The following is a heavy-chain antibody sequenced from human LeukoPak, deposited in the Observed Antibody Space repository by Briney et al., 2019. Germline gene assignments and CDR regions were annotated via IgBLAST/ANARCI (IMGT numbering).Heavy chain of an antibody. CDR3: AKEWNYYGSGSYSDY. CDR1: GFTFNNYG. CDR2: ISYDGRTK. D-gene: IGHD3-10*01. Sequence: TGGSLRLSCAASGFTFNNYGMHWVRQAPGKGLEWVAVISYDGRTKHYPDSVKGRFTISRDISTDTLWLQMDSLRTEDTAVYYCAKEWNYYGSGSYSDYWGQGTLVTVSS. J-gene: IGHJ4*02. V-gene: IGHV3-30*18.